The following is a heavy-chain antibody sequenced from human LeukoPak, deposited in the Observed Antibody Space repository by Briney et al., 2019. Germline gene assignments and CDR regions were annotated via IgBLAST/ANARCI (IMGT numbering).Heavy chain of an antibody. J-gene: IGHJ4*02. V-gene: IGHV4-34*01. Sequence: SETLSLTCTVSGGSISSYYWSWIRQPPGKGLEWIGEINHSGSTNYNPSLKSRVTISVDTSKNQFSLKLSSVTAADTAVYYCARARRQYCSSTSCYLFDYWGQGTLVTVSS. CDR3: ARARRQYCSSTSCYLFDY. D-gene: IGHD2-2*01. CDR1: GGSISSYY. CDR2: INHSGST.